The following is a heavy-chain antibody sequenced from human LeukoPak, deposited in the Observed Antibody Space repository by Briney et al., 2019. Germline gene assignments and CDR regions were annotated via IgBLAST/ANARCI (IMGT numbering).Heavy chain of an antibody. J-gene: IGHJ4*02. CDR1: GGTFNSYA. CDR3: ATGYDILTGFGY. CDR2: IIPIFGTA. V-gene: IGHV1-69*01. D-gene: IGHD3-9*01. Sequence: SVKVSCKASGGTFNSYAISWVRQAPGQGLEWMGGIIPIFGTANYAQKFQGRVTITADESTSTAYMELSRLRSEDTAVYYCATGYDILTGFGYWGQGTLVTVSS.